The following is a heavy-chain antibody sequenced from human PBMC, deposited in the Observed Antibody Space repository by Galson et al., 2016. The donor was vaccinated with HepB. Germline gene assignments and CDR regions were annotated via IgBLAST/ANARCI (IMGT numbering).Heavy chain of an antibody. V-gene: IGHV3-48*01. CDR3: AGEGIAVAGSPHYYYGMDV. D-gene: IGHD6-19*01. Sequence: SLRLSCATSGFIFSSYSMNWVRQAPGKGLEWVSYINSDSSTIYYADSVKGRFTISRDNAKNSLYLQMNSLRAEDTAVYYCAGEGIAVAGSPHYYYGMDVWGQGTTVTVSS. J-gene: IGHJ6*02. CDR1: GFIFSSYS. CDR2: INSDSSTI.